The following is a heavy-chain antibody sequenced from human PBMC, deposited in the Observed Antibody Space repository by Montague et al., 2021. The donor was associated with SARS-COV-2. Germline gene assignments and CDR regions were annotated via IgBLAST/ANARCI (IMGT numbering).Heavy chain of an antibody. D-gene: IGHD6-19*01. CDR3: ARVYSSGMYFDY. CDR2: IDWDDDK. Sequence: PPLVKPTQTLTLTCTFSGFSLSTSGMCVSWIRQPPGKALEWLARIDWDDDKYYSTSLKTRLTISKDTSKNQVVLTMTNMDPVDTATYYCARVYSSGMYFDYWGQGTLVTVSS. V-gene: IGHV2-70*11. CDR1: GFSLSTSGMC. J-gene: IGHJ4*02.